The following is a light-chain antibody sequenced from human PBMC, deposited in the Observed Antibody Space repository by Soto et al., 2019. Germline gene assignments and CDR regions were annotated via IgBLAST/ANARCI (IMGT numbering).Light chain of an antibody. V-gene: IGKV3-20*01. CDR1: QSISRTY. CDR2: GVS. CDR3: QQYGISPRT. Sequence: EIVLTQSPGTLSLSPGERATLSCRASQSISRTYLAWYQQKPGQAPRLLIYGVSSRATGIPDRFSGSGSGTDFTLTISRLEPEDFAVYYCQQYGISPRTFGQGTKVDIK. J-gene: IGKJ1*01.